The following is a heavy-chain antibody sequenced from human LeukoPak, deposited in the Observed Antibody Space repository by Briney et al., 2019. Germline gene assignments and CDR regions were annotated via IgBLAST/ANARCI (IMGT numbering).Heavy chain of an antibody. Sequence: ASVKVSCKASGYTFTSYGISWVRQAPGQGLEWMGWINAYNGNTNYAQKLQGRVTMTTDTSTSTAYMELRSLRSDDTAVYYCARESAVGQRDAFDIWGQGTMVTVSS. CDR1: GYTFTSYG. V-gene: IGHV1-18*01. CDR3: ARESAVGQRDAFDI. D-gene: IGHD6-19*01. CDR2: INAYNGNT. J-gene: IGHJ3*02.